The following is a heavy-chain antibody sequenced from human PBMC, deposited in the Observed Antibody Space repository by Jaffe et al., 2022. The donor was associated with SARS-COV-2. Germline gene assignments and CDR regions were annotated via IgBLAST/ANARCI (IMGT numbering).Heavy chain of an antibody. Sequence: EVQLVESGGGLVQPGGSLRLSCAASGFTFSSYEMNWVRQAPGKGLEWVSYISSSGSTIYYADSVKGRFTISRDNAKNSLYLQMNSLRAEDTAVYYCARVKYYYDSSDEPDAFDIWGQGTMVTVSS. CDR3: ARVKYYYDSSDEPDAFDI. V-gene: IGHV3-48*03. CDR1: GFTFSSYE. J-gene: IGHJ3*02. D-gene: IGHD3-22*01. CDR2: ISSSGSTI.